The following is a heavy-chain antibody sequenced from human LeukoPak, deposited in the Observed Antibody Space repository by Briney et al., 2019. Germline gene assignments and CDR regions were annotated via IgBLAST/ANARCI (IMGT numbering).Heavy chain of an antibody. J-gene: IGHJ4*02. V-gene: IGHV3-23*01. Sequence: GGSLRLSCTASGFTFSSYAMSWVRQAPGKGLEWVSAISGSGGSTYHADSVKGRFTISRDNAKNSLYLQMNSLRAEDTAVYYCAVLAAAGILGYWGQGTLVTVSS. CDR3: AVLAAAGILGY. D-gene: IGHD6-13*01. CDR2: ISGSGGST. CDR1: GFTFSSYA.